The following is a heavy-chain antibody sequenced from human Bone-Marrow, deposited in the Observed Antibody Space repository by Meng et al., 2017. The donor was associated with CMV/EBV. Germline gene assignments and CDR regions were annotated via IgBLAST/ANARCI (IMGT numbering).Heavy chain of an antibody. D-gene: IGHD2-2*01. CDR3: ARGQHTRYCSSTSCYLFSYYYYGMDV. CDR2: INHSGST. Sequence: SQTLSLTCAVYGGSFSGYYWSWIRQPPGKGLEWIGEINHSGSTNYNPSLKSRVTISVDTSKNQFPLKLSSVTAADTAVYYCARGQHTRYCSSTSCYLFSYYYYGMDVWGQGTTVTVSS. V-gene: IGHV4-34*01. J-gene: IGHJ6*02. CDR1: GGSFSGYY.